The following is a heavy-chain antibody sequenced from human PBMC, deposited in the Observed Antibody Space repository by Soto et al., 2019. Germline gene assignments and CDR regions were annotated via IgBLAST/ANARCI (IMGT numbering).Heavy chain of an antibody. CDR1: GSTFSSYS. D-gene: IGHD4-17*01. CDR3: ARRRGHHDYGDFTVDY. Sequence: GGSLRLSCAASGSTFSSYSMNWVRQAPGKGLEWVSYISSSSSTIYYADSVKGRFTISRDNAKNSLYLQMNSLRAEDTAVYYCARRRGHHDYGDFTVDYWGQGTLVTVSS. V-gene: IGHV3-48*01. CDR2: ISSSSSTI. J-gene: IGHJ4*02.